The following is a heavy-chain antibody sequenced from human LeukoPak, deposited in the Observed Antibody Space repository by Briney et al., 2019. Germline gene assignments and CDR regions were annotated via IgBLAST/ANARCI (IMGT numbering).Heavy chain of an antibody. J-gene: IGHJ4*02. CDR2: INHGGST. D-gene: IGHD4-11*01. Sequence: PSETLSLTCAVYGGSFSGYYWSWIRQPPGKGLEWIGEINHGGSTNYNPSLKNRVTISVDTSKNQFSLKLSSVTAADTAVYYCARLTMTTVSYFDYWGQGTLVTVSS. CDR3: ARLTMTTVSYFDY. CDR1: GGSFSGYY. V-gene: IGHV4-34*01.